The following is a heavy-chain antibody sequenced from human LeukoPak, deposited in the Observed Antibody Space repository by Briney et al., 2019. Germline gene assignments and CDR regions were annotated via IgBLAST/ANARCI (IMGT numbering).Heavy chain of an antibody. V-gene: IGHV4-59*01. Sequence: SETLSLTCTVSGGSITNSYWSWIRQPPGKGLEWIGHFHDSEGTNYNPSLKSRVSISLDTPKNQVSLWLNSVTAADTAVYYCARGDPSGRPGIGFDFWGQGALVSVSS. J-gene: IGHJ4*02. D-gene: IGHD1-26*01. CDR2: FHDSEGT. CDR1: GGSITNSY. CDR3: ARGDPSGRPGIGFDF.